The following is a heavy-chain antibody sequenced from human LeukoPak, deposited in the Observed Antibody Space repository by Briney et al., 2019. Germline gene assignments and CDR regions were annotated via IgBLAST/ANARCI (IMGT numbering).Heavy chain of an antibody. J-gene: IGHJ6*02. V-gene: IGHV3-66*02. Sequence: GGSLRLSYAASGFTVSSNYMSWVRQAPGKGLEWVSVIYCGGSTYYADSVKGRFTISRDNSKNTLYLQMNSLRAEDTAVYYCARLAALHGMDVWGQGTTVTVSS. CDR1: GFTVSSNY. CDR2: IYCGGST. D-gene: IGHD6-6*01. CDR3: ARLAALHGMDV.